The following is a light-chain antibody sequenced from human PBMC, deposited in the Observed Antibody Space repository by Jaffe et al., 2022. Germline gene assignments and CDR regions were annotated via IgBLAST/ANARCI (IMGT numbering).Light chain of an antibody. CDR3: SSYVGSNNFV. V-gene: IGLV2-8*01. CDR2: EVS. J-gene: IGLJ1*01. CDR1: SSDVGIYNY. Sequence: QSALTQPPSASGSPGQSVTISCTGTSSDVGIYNYVSWYQQHPDKAPKLMIYEVSKRPSGVPDRFSGSKSGNTASLTVSGLQAEDEADYYCSSYVGSNNFVFGTGTKVTVL.